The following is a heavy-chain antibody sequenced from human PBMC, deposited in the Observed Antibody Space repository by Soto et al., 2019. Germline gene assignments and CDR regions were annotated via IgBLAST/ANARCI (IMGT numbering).Heavy chain of an antibody. Sequence: SPRLSCAASGFTFSSYAMSWVRQPPGKGLEWVSTISISGGSSYYADSVQGRFTISRGNSKNTLYLQMNSLRSEDTAVYYCARGLGDSYGSWGQGTLVTVSS. CDR2: ISISGGSS. V-gene: IGHV3-23*01. D-gene: IGHD5-18*01. CDR3: ARGLGDSYGS. J-gene: IGHJ4*02. CDR1: GFTFSSYA.